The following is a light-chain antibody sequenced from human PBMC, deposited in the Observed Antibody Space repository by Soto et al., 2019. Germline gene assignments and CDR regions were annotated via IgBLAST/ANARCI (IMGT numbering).Light chain of an antibody. Sequence: IVLTPAPGSLSLSPFTRSTSCSRTIQSVSSSYLAWYQQKPGQAPRLLIYGASSRATGIPDRFSGSGSGTDFTLTISRLEPEDFAVYYCQQRSNWPEITFGQGTRLEIK. CDR2: GAS. J-gene: IGKJ5*01. CDR1: QSVSSSY. CDR3: QQRSNWPEIT. V-gene: IGKV3D-20*02.